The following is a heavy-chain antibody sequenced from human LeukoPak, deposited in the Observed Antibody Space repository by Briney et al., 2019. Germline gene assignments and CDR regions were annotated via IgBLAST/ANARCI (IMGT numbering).Heavy chain of an antibody. D-gene: IGHD6-19*01. Sequence: GASVKVSCKASGGTFSSYAISWVRQAPGQGLEWMGRINPILGIANYAQKLQGRVTITADKSTSTAYMELSSLRSEDTAVYYCARDPSGYYYGMDVWGQGTTVTVSS. CDR3: ARDPSGYYYGMDV. CDR2: INPILGIA. J-gene: IGHJ6*02. CDR1: GGTFSSYA. V-gene: IGHV1-69*04.